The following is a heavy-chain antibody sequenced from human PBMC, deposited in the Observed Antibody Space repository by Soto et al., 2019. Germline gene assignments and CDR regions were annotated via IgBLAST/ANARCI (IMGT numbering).Heavy chain of an antibody. V-gene: IGHV4-34*01. J-gene: IGHJ6*02. CDR2: INHSGST. Sequence: SETLSLTCAVYGGFFSGYYRSWIRQPPGKGLEWIGEINHSGSTNYNPSLKSRVTISVDTSKNQFSLKLSSVTAADTAVYYCASALSTTGTTYYQYGMDVWGQGTTVTV. CDR3: ASALSTTGTTYYQYGMDV. CDR1: GGFFSGYY. D-gene: IGHD1-1*01.